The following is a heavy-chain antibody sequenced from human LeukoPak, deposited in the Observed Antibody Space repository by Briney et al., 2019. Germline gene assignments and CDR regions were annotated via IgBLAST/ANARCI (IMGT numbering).Heavy chain of an antibody. CDR3: VRGSKIRGVIPEGEFDY. CDR1: GFTFSSYY. J-gene: IGHJ4*02. Sequence: GGSLRLSCAASGFTFSSYYMNWVRQAPGKGLEWVSSISSSSSYIYYADSVKGRFTISRDNAKNSLYLQMNSLRAEDTAVYFCVRGSKIRGVIPEGEFDYWGQGTLVTVSS. D-gene: IGHD3-10*01. V-gene: IGHV3-21*01. CDR2: ISSSSSYI.